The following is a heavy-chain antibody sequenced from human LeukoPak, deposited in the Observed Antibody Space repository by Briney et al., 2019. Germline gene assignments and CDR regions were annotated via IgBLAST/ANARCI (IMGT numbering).Heavy chain of an antibody. CDR1: GFTFSDHY. Sequence: GGSLRLSCAASGFTFSDHYISWIRQAPGKGLEWVSSISSSIIYTNYADSVKGRFTISRDNTKNSLFLQINNLRAEDTAVYYCARRYCSAGICYSGFDYWGQGTLVTVSS. J-gene: IGHJ4*02. D-gene: IGHD2-15*01. CDR2: ISSSIIYT. V-gene: IGHV3-11*06. CDR3: ARRYCSAGICYSGFDY.